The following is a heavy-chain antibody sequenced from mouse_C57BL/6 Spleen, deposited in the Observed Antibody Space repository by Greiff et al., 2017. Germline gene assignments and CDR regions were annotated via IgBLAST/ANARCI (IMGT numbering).Heavy chain of an antibody. Sequence: VQLQQSGPELVKPGASVKISCKASGYSFTDYNMNWVKQSNGKSLEWIGVINPNYGTTSYNQKFKGKATLTVDQSSSTAYMQLNSLTSEDSAVSFYARAHYISTAVATGGYFDYWGQGTTLTVSS. V-gene: IGHV1-39*01. CDR3: ARAHYISTAVATGGYFDY. D-gene: IGHD1-1*01. J-gene: IGHJ2*01. CDR1: GYSFTDYN. CDR2: INPNYGTT.